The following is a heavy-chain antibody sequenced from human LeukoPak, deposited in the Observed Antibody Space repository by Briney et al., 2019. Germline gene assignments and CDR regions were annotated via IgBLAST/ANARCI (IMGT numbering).Heavy chain of an antibody. Sequence: PSETLSLTCTVSGGSISSYYWSWIRQPPGKGLEWIGYIYYSGSTNYNPSLKSRVTISVDTSKNQFSLKLSSVTAADTAVYYCARESYPERGSPIDYWGQGTLVTVSS. V-gene: IGHV4-59*12. CDR2: IYYSGST. CDR3: ARESYPERGSPIDY. D-gene: IGHD3-16*01. J-gene: IGHJ4*02. CDR1: GGSISSYY.